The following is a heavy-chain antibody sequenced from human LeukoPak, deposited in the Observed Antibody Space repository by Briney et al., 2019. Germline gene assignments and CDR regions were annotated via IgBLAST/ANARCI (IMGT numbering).Heavy chain of an antibody. J-gene: IGHJ3*02. CDR3: AREGYTSGFPFDI. CDR1: GYSFINYG. D-gene: IGHD6-19*01. CDR2: MSVNNGDT. Sequence: ASVKVSCKASGYSFINYGISWVRQAPGQGLEWMGWMSVNNGDTNFAQTLQGRVTMTTDTSTSTASMELRSLRSDDTAVYYCAREGYTSGFPFDIWGQGTMVTVSS. V-gene: IGHV1-18*01.